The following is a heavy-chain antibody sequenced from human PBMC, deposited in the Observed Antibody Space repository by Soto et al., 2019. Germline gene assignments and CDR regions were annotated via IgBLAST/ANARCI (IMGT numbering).Heavy chain of an antibody. J-gene: IGHJ4*02. V-gene: IGHV1-46*01. Sequence: ASVKVSCKASGYTFTSYYMHWVRQAPGQGLEWMGIINPSGGSTSYAQKFQGRVTMTRDTSTGTVYMELSSLRSADTAVYYCDLFLQGCRRGVSFYASGYWGEGTLATFPS. CDR3: DLFLQGCRRGVSFYASGY. CDR1: GYTFTSYY. D-gene: IGHD3-10*01. CDR2: INPSGGST.